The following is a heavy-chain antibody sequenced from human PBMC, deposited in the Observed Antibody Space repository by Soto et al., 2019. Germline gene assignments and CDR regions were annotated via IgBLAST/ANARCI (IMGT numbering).Heavy chain of an antibody. CDR3: ARDYYGSGSYY. CDR2: ISAYNGNT. J-gene: IGHJ4*02. Sequence: ASVKVSCKTSGYTFTNFGISWVRQAPGQGLEWMGWISAYNGNTNYAQNFQGRVTMTTDTSSSTAYMELRSLRSDDTAVYYCARDYYGSGSYYWGQGTLVTVSS. D-gene: IGHD3-10*01. V-gene: IGHV1-18*01. CDR1: GYTFTNFG.